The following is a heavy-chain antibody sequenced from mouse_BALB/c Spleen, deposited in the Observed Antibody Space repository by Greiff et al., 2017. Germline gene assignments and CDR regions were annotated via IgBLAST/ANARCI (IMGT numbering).Heavy chain of an antibody. CDR1: GFTFSSYA. D-gene: IGHD1-1*01. J-gene: IGHJ2*01. V-gene: IGHV5-9-4*01. CDR2: ISSGGSYT. CDR3: ARDGTLRYFDY. Sequence: EVKVVESGGGLVKPGGSLKLSCAASGFTFSSYAMSWVRQSPEKRLEWVAEISSGGSYTYYPDTVTGRFTISRDNAKNTLYLEMSSLRSEDTAMYYCARDGTLRYFDYWGQGTTLTVSS.